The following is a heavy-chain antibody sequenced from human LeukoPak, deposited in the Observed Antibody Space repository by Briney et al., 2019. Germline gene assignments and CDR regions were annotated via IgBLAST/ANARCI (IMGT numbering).Heavy chain of an antibody. CDR2: IHTAGDT. V-gene: IGHV3-13*01. J-gene: IGHJ3*02. D-gene: IGHD2-21*02. CDR1: GFTFSNYD. CDR3: ARGSCGYGDCYRALNI. Sequence: GGSLRLSCVASGFTFSNYDMHWVRQATGEGLEWVSSIHTAGDTHYSGSAKGRFIISRENVKNSLYLQMNSLRAEDTAVYYCARGSCGYGDCYRALNIWGQGTIVTVSS.